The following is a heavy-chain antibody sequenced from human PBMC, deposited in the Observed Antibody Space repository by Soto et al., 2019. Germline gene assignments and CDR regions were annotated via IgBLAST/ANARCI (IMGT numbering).Heavy chain of an antibody. CDR2: IYDSGST. V-gene: IGHV4-59*01. J-gene: IGHJ6*02. Sequence: PSETLSLTCTVAGGSISSYYWSWIRQPPGKGLEWIGYIYDSGSTKYNPSLKSRFTISADTSKNQFSLKLSSVTAADTAVYYCAVGYYDTSGPGYGLDVWGQGTTVTVSS. CDR3: AVGYYDTSGPGYGLDV. D-gene: IGHD3-22*01. CDR1: GGSISSYY.